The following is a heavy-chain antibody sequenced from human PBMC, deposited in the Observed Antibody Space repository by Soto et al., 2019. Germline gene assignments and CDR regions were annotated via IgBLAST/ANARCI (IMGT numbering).Heavy chain of an antibody. Sequence: GQVVESGGDLVQPGDSLTISCAASGFTFSTYAMSWVRQAPGKGLEWVSGIHKTGTITFYDDSVKGRFTISRDNSKNSLYLHMRSLRDGDTAVYYCVRDLNYKFFFDLWGQGTLVTVSS. J-gene: IGHJ4*02. CDR2: IHKTGTIT. V-gene: IGHV3-23*05. D-gene: IGHD3-10*01. CDR1: GFTFSTYA. CDR3: VRDLNYKFFFDL.